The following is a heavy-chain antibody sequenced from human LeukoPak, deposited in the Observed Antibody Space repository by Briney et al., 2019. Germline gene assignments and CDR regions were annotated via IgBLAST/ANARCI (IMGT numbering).Heavy chain of an antibody. V-gene: IGHV3-74*01. CDR3: ARNYWWNYDY. D-gene: IGHD1-7*01. CDR1: GFSFSGHW. J-gene: IGHJ4*02. CDR2: ISPTGSTT. Sequence: GGSLRLSCTASGFSFSGHWMHWARQLPGKGLVWVSRISPTGSTTSYADSVKGRFTVSRDNAKNTLYLQVNNLRAEDTAVYYCARNYWWNYDYWGQGTLVTVSS.